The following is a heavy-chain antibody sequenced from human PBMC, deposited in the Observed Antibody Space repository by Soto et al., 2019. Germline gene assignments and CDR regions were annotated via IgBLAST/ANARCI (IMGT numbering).Heavy chain of an antibody. D-gene: IGHD2-15*01. J-gene: IGHJ1*01. Sequence: SETLSLTCTVSGGSISSSSYYWGWIRQPPGKGLEWIGSIYYSGSTYYNPSLKSRVTISVDTSKNQFSLKLSSVTAADTAVYYCARHGVATITSPLHCSGGSCYSGEYFQHWGQGTLVTVSS. CDR2: IYYSGST. CDR3: ARHGVATITSPLHCSGGSCYSGEYFQH. CDR1: GGSISSSSYY. V-gene: IGHV4-39*01.